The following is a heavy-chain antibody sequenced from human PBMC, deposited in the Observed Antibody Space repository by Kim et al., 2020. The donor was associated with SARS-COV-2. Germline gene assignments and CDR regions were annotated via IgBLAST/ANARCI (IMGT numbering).Heavy chain of an antibody. Sequence: GGSLRLSCAASGFTFSSYWMHWVRQAPGKGLVWVSRIDNDGTSTTYADSVKGRFTISRDNAKNTLYLQMNSLRPEDTAVYYCATLGGASGFWGQGTLVTV. D-gene: IGHD3-10*01. J-gene: IGHJ4*02. CDR2: IDNDGTST. CDR1: GFTFSSYW. CDR3: ATLGGASGF. V-gene: IGHV3-74*01.